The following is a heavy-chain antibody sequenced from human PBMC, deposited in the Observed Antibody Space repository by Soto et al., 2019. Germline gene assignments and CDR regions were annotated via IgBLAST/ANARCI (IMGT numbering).Heavy chain of an antibody. J-gene: IGHJ4*02. D-gene: IGHD3-10*01. Sequence: PGGSLRLSCAASGFTFSSNAMSWVRQAPGKGLEWVSVITDTGGETLYADSVKGRFTISRDNSKKTLYLQMNSLRASGESYPGSRVFDSGGQGTRVTVSS. CDR2: ITDTGGET. V-gene: IGHV3-23*01. CDR1: GFTFSSNA. CDR3: RVFDS.